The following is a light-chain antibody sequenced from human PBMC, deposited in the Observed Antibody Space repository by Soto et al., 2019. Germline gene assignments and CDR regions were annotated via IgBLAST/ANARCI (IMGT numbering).Light chain of an antibody. CDR1: QSVKSVRSSY. Sequence: EIVLTQSPSTLSLSPGERATLSCRASQSVKSVRSSYLAWCQQKPGQAPRLLIYGASSRAIGIPDRFSGSGSGTDFTLTISRLEPEDFAMYYCQQYGSSLLTFGGGTKVEIK. J-gene: IGKJ4*01. CDR2: GAS. CDR3: QQYGSSLLT. V-gene: IGKV3-20*01.